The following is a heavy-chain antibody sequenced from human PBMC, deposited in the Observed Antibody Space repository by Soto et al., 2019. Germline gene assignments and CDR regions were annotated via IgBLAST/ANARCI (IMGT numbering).Heavy chain of an antibody. J-gene: IGHJ6*02. CDR2: ISAYNGNT. V-gene: IGHV1-18*01. CDR1: GYTFTSYG. Sequence: QVQLVQSGAEVKKPGASVKVSCKASGYTFTSYGISWVRQAPGQGLEWMGWISAYNGNTNYAQKLQGRVTMTTDTATSTAYMELRSLRSDDTAVYYCASGPLAAAGGGDGGMDVWGQGTTVTVSS. CDR3: ASGPLAAAGGGDGGMDV. D-gene: IGHD6-13*01.